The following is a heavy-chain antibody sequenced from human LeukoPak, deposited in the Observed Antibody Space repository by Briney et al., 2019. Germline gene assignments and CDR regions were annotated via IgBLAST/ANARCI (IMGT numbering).Heavy chain of an antibody. CDR1: GFSFSFYG. J-gene: IGHJ4*02. V-gene: IGHV3-33*01. CDR2: IWNDGSQT. D-gene: IGHD3-16*01. CDR3: TRWGAGGLTLDY. Sequence: TGGSLRLSCATSGFSFSFYGMQWVRQAPGKGLEWVAVIWNDGSQTYYGDSVKGRFTISKDNSRKTVNLQMDSLRAEDTAIYYCTRWGAGGLTLDYWGQGVLVTVSS.